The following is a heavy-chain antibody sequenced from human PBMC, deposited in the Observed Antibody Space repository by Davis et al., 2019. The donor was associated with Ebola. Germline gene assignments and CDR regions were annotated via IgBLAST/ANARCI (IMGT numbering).Heavy chain of an antibody. CDR1: GYTFTSYY. CDR3: ARERVRRGYSGYEQDYYFDY. J-gene: IGHJ4*02. CDR2: INPSGGST. D-gene: IGHD5-12*01. Sequence: AASVKVSCKASGYTFTSYYMHWVRQAPGQGLEWMGIINPSGGSTSYAQKFQGRVTMTRDTSTSTVYMELSSLRSEDTAVYYCARERVRRGYSGYEQDYYFDYWGQGTLVTVSS. V-gene: IGHV1-46*01.